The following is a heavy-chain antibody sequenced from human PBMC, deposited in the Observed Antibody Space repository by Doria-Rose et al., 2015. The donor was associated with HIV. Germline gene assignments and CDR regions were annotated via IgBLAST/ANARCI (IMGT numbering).Heavy chain of an antibody. CDR1: GVSLSSLGMG. CDR3: ARIKSSRWYHKYYFDF. CDR2: IFSDDER. Sequence: QESGPVLVKPTETLTLTCTVSGVSLSSLGMGVSWIRQPPGKALEWLANIFSDDERSYKTSLKSSLTIARGTSKSQVVLTTTDMDPVDTATYYCARIKSSRWYHKYYFDFWGQGTLVIVSA. J-gene: IGHJ4*02. V-gene: IGHV2-26*01. D-gene: IGHD6-13*01.